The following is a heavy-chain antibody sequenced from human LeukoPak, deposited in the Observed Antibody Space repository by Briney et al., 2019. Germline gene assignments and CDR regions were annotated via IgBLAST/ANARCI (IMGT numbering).Heavy chain of an antibody. CDR2: IYYSGST. CDR1: GGSISSSSYY. J-gene: IGHJ5*02. V-gene: IGHV4-61*05. CDR3: ARVYCSSTSCYRSYNWFDP. Sequence: SETLTLNCTVSGGSISSSSYYWGGIRQPPGKGLEWIGYIYYSGSTNYNPSLKSRVTISVDTSKNQFSLKLSSVTAADTAVYYCARVYCSSTSCYRSYNWFDPWG. D-gene: IGHD2-2*02.